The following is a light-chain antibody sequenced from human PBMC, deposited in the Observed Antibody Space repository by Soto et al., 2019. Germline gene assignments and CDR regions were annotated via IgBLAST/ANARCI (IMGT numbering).Light chain of an antibody. CDR1: QDISNY. CDR2: DAS. V-gene: IGKV1-33*01. J-gene: IGKJ4*02. Sequence: DIQMPQSPSSLSAAVGDRVTITCQASQDISNYVNWYQQKPGKAPKLPIYDASHLETGVPSRFSGSGSGTDFTFTISSLQAEDIATYYCQQYDNLPPLSFGGRTKVEIK. CDR3: QQYDNLPPLS.